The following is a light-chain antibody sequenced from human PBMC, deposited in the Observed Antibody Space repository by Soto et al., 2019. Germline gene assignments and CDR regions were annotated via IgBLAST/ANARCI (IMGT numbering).Light chain of an antibody. CDR2: AAP. V-gene: IGKV1-9*01. Sequence: DIQLTQSPSFLSASVGDRVTITCRASQGIISYLAWYQQKPGKAPKLLISAAPTFQSGVPSRFSGRGSGTEFTLTISSLQPEDFATYYCQQFKSYPPTFGPGTKVDMK. CDR3: QQFKSYPPT. J-gene: IGKJ3*01. CDR1: QGIISY.